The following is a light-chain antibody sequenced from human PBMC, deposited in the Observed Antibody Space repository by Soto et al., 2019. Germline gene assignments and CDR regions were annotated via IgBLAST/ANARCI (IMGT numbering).Light chain of an antibody. CDR3: CSYAGSSTFPYV. J-gene: IGLJ1*01. Sequence: QSALTQPASVSGSPGQSITISCTGTSSDVGSDNLVSWYQQHPGKAPKLMIYDGSKRPSGVSNRCSGYKSGNTAALTISGLQAEDEADYYCCSYAGSSTFPYVFGTGTKLTVL. CDR2: DGS. V-gene: IGLV2-23*03. CDR1: SSDVGSDNL.